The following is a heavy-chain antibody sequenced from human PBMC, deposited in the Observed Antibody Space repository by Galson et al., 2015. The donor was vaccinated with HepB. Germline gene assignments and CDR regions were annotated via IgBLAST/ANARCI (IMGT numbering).Heavy chain of an antibody. CDR2: IIPIFGTA. CDR1: GGTFSSYA. D-gene: IGHD3-16*01. CDR3: ARGTGDRVWRRPYYYYGMDV. V-gene: IGHV1-69*13. Sequence: SVKVSCKASGGTFSSYAISWVRQAPGQGLEWMGGIIPIFGTANYAQKFQGRVTITADESTSTAYMELSSLRSEDTAVYYCARGTGDRVWRRPYYYYGMDVWGQGTTVTVSS. J-gene: IGHJ6*02.